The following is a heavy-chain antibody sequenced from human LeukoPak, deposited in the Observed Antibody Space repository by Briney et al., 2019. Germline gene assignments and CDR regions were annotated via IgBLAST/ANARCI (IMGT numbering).Heavy chain of an antibody. CDR1: GFTFSSYA. Sequence: QSGGSLRLSCAASGFTFSSYAMSWVRQAPGKGLEWVSFISSSSSYIYYADSVKGRFTISRDNAKNSGYLQMNSLRAEDTAIYYCARVRGLWFGELLGASGHAFDIWGQGTKVTVSS. CDR3: ARVRGLWFGELLGASGHAFDI. CDR2: ISSSSSYI. V-gene: IGHV3-21*01. J-gene: IGHJ3*02. D-gene: IGHD3-10*01.